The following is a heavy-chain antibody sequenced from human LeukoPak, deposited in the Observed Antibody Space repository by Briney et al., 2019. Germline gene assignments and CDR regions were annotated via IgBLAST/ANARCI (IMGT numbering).Heavy chain of an antibody. Sequence: GESLKISCEGSGYSFTNYWIGWVRQMPGKGLEWMVVIYPDYSDTRYSPSFQGQVTISADKSIGTAYLQWSSLNASDTAMYYCAIGGDSSTSCYRCFNYWGQGTLVTVSS. D-gene: IGHD2-2*01. J-gene: IGHJ4*02. CDR1: GYSFTNYW. CDR2: IYPDYSDT. V-gene: IGHV5-51*01. CDR3: AIGGDSSTSCYRCFNY.